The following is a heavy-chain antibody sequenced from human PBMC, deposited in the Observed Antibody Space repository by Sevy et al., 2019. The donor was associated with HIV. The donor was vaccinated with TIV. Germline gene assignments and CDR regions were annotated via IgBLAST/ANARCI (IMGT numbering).Heavy chain of an antibody. CDR2: ISGSGGST. CDR3: AKDLSGAVAGTFDY. J-gene: IGHJ4*02. D-gene: IGHD6-19*01. V-gene: IGHV3-23*01. CDR1: GFTFSSYA. Sequence: GGSLRLFCAASGFTFSSYAMSWVRQAPGKGLEWVSAISGSGGSTYYADSVKGRFTISRDNSKNTLYLQMNSLRAEDTAVYYCAKDLSGAVAGTFDYWGQGTLVTVSS.